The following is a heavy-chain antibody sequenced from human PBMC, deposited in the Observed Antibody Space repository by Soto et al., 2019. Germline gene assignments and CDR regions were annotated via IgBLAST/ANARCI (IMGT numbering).Heavy chain of an antibody. CDR2: IVTVFGTA. D-gene: IGHD6-13*01. V-gene: IGHV1-69*06. CDR3: ARHGPYSRSQFGLDV. J-gene: IGHJ6*02. CDR1: GGTLGYNA. Sequence: QVQLVQSGADVKKPGSSVKVSCKASGGTLGYNAFSWVRQAPGQGLEWMGGIVTVFGTANHAHKFQGRVTINADKSTNTAYIELTSLRSEDTAVYYCARHGPYSRSQFGLDVWGQGNTVTVSS.